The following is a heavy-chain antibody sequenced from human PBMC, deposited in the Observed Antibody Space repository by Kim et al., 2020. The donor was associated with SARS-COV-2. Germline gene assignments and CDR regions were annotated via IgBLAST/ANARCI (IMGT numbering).Heavy chain of an antibody. D-gene: IGHD3-10*01. J-gene: IGHJ6*02. V-gene: IGHV3-21*01. Sequence: GGSLRLSCAASGFTFSSYSMNWVRQAPGKGLEWVSYISSSSSYIYYADSVKGRFTISRDNAKNSLYLQMNSLRAEDTAVYYCARGKLWFGELLWGMDVWGQGTTVTVSS. CDR2: ISSSSSYI. CDR3: ARGKLWFGELLWGMDV. CDR1: GFTFSSYS.